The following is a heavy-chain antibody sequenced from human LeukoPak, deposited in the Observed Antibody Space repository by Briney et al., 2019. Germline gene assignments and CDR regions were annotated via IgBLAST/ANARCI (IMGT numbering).Heavy chain of an antibody. CDR3: ARARGRYSNYNWFDP. J-gene: IGHJ5*02. CDR1: GYTFTSYD. V-gene: IGHV1-8*01. Sequence: ASVKVSCKASGYTFTSYDTNWVRQATGQGLEWMGWMNPNSGNTGYAQKFQGRVTMTRNTSISTAYMELSSLRSEDTAVYYCARARGRYSNYNWFDPWGQGTLVTVSS. CDR2: MNPNSGNT. D-gene: IGHD6-13*01.